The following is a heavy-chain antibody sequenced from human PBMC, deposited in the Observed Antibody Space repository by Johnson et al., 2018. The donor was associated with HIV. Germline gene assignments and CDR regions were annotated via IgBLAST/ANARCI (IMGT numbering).Heavy chain of an antibody. CDR3: ARANRGRNDAFDI. V-gene: IGHV3-30*03. Sequence: QMQLVESGGGVVQPGRSLRLSCAASGFTFSSYGMHWVRQAPGKGLEWVAVISYDGSNKYYADSVKGRFTISRENAKNSLYLQMNSLRAGDTAVYYCARANRGRNDAFDIWGQGTMVTVSS. CDR1: GFTFSSYG. J-gene: IGHJ3*02. D-gene: IGHD2-15*01. CDR2: ISYDGSNK.